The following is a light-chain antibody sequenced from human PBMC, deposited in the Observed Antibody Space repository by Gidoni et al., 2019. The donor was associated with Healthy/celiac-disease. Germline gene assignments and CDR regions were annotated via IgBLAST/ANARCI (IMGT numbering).Light chain of an antibody. CDR1: QSVSSY. CDR2: DAS. Sequence: DIVLTQSLATLSLSPGERATLSCRASQSVSSYLAWYQQKPGQAPRLLIYDASNRATGIPARFSGSGSGTDFTLTISSLRPEDFAVYYCQQRSNWPPMYTFGQGTKLEIK. V-gene: IGKV3-11*01. J-gene: IGKJ2*01. CDR3: QQRSNWPPMYT.